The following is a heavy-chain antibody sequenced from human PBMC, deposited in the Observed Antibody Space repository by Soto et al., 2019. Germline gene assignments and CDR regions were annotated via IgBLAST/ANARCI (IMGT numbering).Heavy chain of an antibody. J-gene: IGHJ4*02. Sequence: QVLLVQSGADVKKPGASVKVSCKTSGYTFTDFDINWVRQAPGQGLEWMGWMNTNPGNTGYAQKFQGRVTMTRDTSISTAYMELRRLRSEDTAVYYCARVVRFSGGHAGYWGQGTLVTVSS. CDR2: MNTNPGNT. CDR3: ARVVRFSGGHAGY. V-gene: IGHV1-8*02. CDR1: GYTFTDFD.